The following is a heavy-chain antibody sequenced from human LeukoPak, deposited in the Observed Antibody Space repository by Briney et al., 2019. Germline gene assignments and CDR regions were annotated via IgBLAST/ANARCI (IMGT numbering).Heavy chain of an antibody. D-gene: IGHD6-13*01. CDR2: IFGSGINT. Sequence: GGSLRLSCAASGFTFSNYALSWVRQAPGKGLEWVSVIFGSGINTNYADSVKGRFTISRDNSKNTLYLQMNSLRAEDTALYYCAKDIIAAAPWYYGMDVWGQGTTVTVSS. J-gene: IGHJ6*02. V-gene: IGHV3-23*03. CDR1: GFTFSNYA. CDR3: AKDIIAAAPWYYGMDV.